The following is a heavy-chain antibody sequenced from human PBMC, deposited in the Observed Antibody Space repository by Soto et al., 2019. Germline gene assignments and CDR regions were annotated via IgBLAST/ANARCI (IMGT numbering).Heavy chain of an antibody. D-gene: IGHD5-12*01. CDR3: AREVRRDGYNSD. CDR2: IIPIFGTA. CDR1: GGTFSSYA. Sequence: SVKVSCKASGGTFSSYAICWVRQAPGQGLEWMGGIIPIFGTANYAQKFQGRVTITADESTSTAYMELSSLRSEDTAVYYCAREVRRDGYNSDWGQGTLVTVSS. J-gene: IGHJ4*02. V-gene: IGHV1-69*13.